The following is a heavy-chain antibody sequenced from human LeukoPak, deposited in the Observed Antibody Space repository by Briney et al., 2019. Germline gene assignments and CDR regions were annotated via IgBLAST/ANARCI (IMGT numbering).Heavy chain of an antibody. CDR1: GFTFSTYW. J-gene: IGHJ4*02. Sequence: PGGSLRLSCAASGFTFSTYWMSWVRQAPGQGLEWVANVKHDGSEKYYVDSVKGRFTISRDNSKNTLYFQMNSLRAEDTAVYYCAKASSGYTFDYWGQGTLVSVSS. CDR2: VKHDGSEK. D-gene: IGHD5-12*01. CDR3: AKASSGYTFDY. V-gene: IGHV3-7*03.